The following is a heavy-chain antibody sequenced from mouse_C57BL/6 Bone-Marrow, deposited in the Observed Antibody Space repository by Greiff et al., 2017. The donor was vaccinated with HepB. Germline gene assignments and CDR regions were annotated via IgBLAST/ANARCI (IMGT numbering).Heavy chain of an antibody. D-gene: IGHD1-1*01. J-gene: IGHJ2*01. V-gene: IGHV14-4*01. CDR3: TPHVPYYYGSSYHCDY. Sequence: VQLQQSGAELVRPGASVKLSCTASGFNIKDDYMHWVKQRPEQGLEWIGWIDPENGDTEYASKFQGKATITADTSSNTAYLQLSSLTSEDTAVYYGTPHVPYYYGSSYHCDYWGQGTTLTVSS. CDR2: IDPENGDT. CDR1: GFNIKDDY.